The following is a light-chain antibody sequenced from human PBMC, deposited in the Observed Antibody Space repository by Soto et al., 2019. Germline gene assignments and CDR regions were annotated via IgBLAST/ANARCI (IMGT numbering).Light chain of an antibody. CDR2: LNSDGSH. V-gene: IGLV4-69*01. Sequence: QPVLTQLPSASASLGASVKLTCTLSSGHSSYAIAWHQQQPEKGPRYLMKLNSDGSHSKGDGIPDRFSGSSSGAERYLIISSLQSEDEADYYCQTWGTGIHVFGTGTKVTVL. J-gene: IGLJ1*01. CDR1: SGHSSYA. CDR3: QTWGTGIHV.